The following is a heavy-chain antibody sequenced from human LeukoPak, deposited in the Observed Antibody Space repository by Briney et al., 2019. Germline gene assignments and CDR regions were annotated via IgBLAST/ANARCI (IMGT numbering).Heavy chain of an antibody. CDR2: IKLDGSEK. CDR3: ARVGGYCDSSSCYGWFDS. J-gene: IGHJ5*01. D-gene: IGHD2-2*01. CDR1: GFIFSSYW. Sequence: PGGSLRLSCAASGFIFSSYWMSWVRQAPGKGLEWVANIKLDGSEKYYVDSVKGRFTISRDNAKNSLYLQMNSLRAEDTAIYYCARVGGYCDSSSCYGWFDSWGQGTLVTVSS. V-gene: IGHV3-7*01.